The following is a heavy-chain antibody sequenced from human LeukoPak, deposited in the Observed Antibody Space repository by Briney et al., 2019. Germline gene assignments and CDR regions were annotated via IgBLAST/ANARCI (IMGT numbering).Heavy chain of an antibody. Sequence: ASVKVSCKASGYSFDSYGINWVRQATGQGLEWMGWMNPGSVNKGYAQKFQGRVTMTRDTSISTAYMELSSLRSEDTAVYYCARINYGDYRYGMDVWGQGTTVTVSS. J-gene: IGHJ6*02. CDR2: MNPGSVNK. D-gene: IGHD4-17*01. V-gene: IGHV1-8*02. CDR3: ARINYGDYRYGMDV. CDR1: GYSFDSYG.